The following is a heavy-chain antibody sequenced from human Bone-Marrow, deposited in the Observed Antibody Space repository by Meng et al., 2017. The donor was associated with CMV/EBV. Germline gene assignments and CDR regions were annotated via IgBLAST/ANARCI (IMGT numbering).Heavy chain of an antibody. J-gene: IGHJ6*02. CDR1: GFTFSSYA. V-gene: IGHV3-30*04. CDR2: ISYDGSNK. D-gene: IGHD2-2*03. CDR3: ARDGYCSSTSCYYYYGMDV. Sequence: GGSLRLSCAASGFTFSSYAMHWVRQAPGKGLEWVAVISYDGSNKYYADSVKGRFTISRDNSKNTLYLQMNSLRAEDTAVYYCARDGYCSSTSCYYYYGMDVCGQGTTVTASS.